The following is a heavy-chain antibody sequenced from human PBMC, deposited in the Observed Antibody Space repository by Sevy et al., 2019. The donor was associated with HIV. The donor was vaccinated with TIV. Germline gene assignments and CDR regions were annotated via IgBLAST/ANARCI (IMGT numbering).Heavy chain of an antibody. V-gene: IGHV1-3*04. D-gene: IGHD2-15*01. CDR1: GYTFNNYI. CDR3: ARDFFSGGSCYSAFVY. Sequence: ASVKVSCKGSGYTFNNYIIYWVRQAPGQSLEWMGWVNTASGDTKYSQKFQGRVIITTDTSARTVYMELNNLRSEDTAFYFCARDFFSGGSCYSAFVYWGQGTLVTVSS. J-gene: IGHJ4*02. CDR2: VNTASGDT.